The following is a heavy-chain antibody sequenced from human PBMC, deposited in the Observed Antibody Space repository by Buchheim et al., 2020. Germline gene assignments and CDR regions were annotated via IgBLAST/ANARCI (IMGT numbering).Heavy chain of an antibody. V-gene: IGHV3-11*01. CDR2: ISSSGSTI. J-gene: IGHJ6*02. CDR3: ARDSVPTAEHKYYYYGTDV. CDR1: GFTFSDYY. D-gene: IGHD2-2*01. Sequence: QVQLVESGGGLVKPGGSLRLSCTASGFTFSDYYMSWIRRAPGKGLEWLSYISSSGSTIYYADSVKGRFTISRDNAKNSLYLQMSSLRAEDTAVYYCARDSVPTAEHKYYYYGTDVWGQGT.